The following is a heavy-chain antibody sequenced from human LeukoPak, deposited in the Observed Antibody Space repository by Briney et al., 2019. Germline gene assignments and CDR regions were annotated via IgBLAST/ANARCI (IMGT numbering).Heavy chain of an antibody. CDR2: ISSSSSTI. CDR1: GFTFSSYS. V-gene: IGHV3-48*04. D-gene: IGHD5-12*01. J-gene: IGHJ4*02. CDR3: AKVATEAFYFDY. Sequence: PGGSLRLSCAASGFTFSSYSMNWVRQAPGKGLEWVSYISSSSSTIYYADSVKGRFTISRDNAKSSLYLQMSSLRTEDTAVYYCAKVATEAFYFDYWGQGAQVTVSS.